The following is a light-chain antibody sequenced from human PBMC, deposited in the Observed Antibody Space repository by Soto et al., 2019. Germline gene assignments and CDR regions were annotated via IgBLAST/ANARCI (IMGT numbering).Light chain of an antibody. CDR1: SSNIESNF. CDR2: RND. J-gene: IGLJ7*02. Sequence: QSVLTQPPSASGTPGQWVTISCSGSSSNIESNFVNWYQQFPGAAHKLLIYRNDQRPSGVPDRFSGSESGTSASLAISGLRSEDEGDYFCATWEDRLRSVVFGGGTQLTAL. CDR3: ATWEDRLRSVV. V-gene: IGLV1-47*01.